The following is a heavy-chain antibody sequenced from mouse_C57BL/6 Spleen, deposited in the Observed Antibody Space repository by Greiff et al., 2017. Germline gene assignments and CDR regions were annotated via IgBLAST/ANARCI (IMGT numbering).Heavy chain of an antibody. CDR2: IDPSDSYT. CDR3: AALWSLDY. D-gene: IGHD1-1*02. J-gene: IGHJ2*01. CDR1: GYTFTSYW. Sequence: QVQLQQPGAELVKPGASVKLSCKASGYTFTSYWMQWVKQRPGQGLEWIGEIDPSDSYTNYNQKFKGKATLTVDTSSSTAYMQLSSLTSEDSAVYYCAALWSLDYWGQGTTLTVSS. V-gene: IGHV1-50*01.